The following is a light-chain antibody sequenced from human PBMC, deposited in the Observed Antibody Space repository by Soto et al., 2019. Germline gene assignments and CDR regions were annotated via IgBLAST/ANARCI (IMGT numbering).Light chain of an antibody. CDR2: AAS. V-gene: IGKV1-27*01. CDR1: QGIGVY. CDR3: QKYNSAPLT. Sequence: DIQMTQSPSSLSASLGDRVTITCRAGQGIGVYLAWFQQKPGKVPRLLIYAASALQSGVPSRFSGGGSRKDFTLTINILKPEDVATYYCQKYNSAPLTFGGGTKVDIK. J-gene: IGKJ4*01.